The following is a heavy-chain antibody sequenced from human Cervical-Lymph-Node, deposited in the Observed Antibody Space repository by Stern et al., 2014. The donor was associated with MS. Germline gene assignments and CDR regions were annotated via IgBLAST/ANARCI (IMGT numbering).Heavy chain of an antibody. CDR2: IYPGTSEP. D-gene: IGHD5-24*01. V-gene: IGHV5-51*03. CDR1: GYRFTNNW. J-gene: IGHJ4*02. CDR3: ARRGDGYMGIDY. Sequence: EVQLLESGAEVKKPGESLRISCEVSGYRFTNNWIGWVRQMPGKGLEWVGIIYPGTSEPRSSPSFQGLVTILVDKSNTTAYLQWSSLKASDTAIYYCARRGDGYMGIDYWGQGTLVTVSS.